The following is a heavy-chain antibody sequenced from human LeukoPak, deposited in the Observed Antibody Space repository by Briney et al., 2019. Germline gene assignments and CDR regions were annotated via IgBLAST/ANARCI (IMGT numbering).Heavy chain of an antibody. CDR1: GGSISSSNW. V-gene: IGHV4-4*02. CDR3: ARFPGGAEYRHYYYMDV. J-gene: IGHJ6*03. Sequence: SGTLSLTCAVSGGSISSSNWWSWVRQPPGKGLEWIGEINHSGSTNYNPSLKSRITISVDTSKNQFSLKLSSVTAADTAVYYCARFPGGAEYRHYYYMDVWGKGTTVTVSS. D-gene: IGHD1-14*01. CDR2: INHSGST.